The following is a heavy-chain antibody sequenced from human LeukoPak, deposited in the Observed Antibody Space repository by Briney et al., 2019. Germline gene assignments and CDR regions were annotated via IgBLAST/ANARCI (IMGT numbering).Heavy chain of an antibody. CDR2: MNPNSGNT. Sequence: ASVKVSCKASGYTFTSYDINWVRQATGQGLEWMGWMNPNSGNTGYAQKFQGRVTMTRNTSISTAYMELSSLRSEDTAVYYCARGVRNPSSSWPQYYYYYMDVWGKGTTVTVSS. CDR1: GYTFTSYD. CDR3: ARGVRNPSSSWPQYYYYYMDV. J-gene: IGHJ6*03. D-gene: IGHD6-13*01. V-gene: IGHV1-8*01.